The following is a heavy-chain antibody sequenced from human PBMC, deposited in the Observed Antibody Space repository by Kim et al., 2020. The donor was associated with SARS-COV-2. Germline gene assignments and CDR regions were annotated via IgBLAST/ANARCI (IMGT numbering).Heavy chain of an antibody. CDR1: GGSISSTSHY. V-gene: IGHV4-39*07. CDR2: IFYSGST. J-gene: IGHJ6*02. Sequence: SETLSLTCTVSGGSISSTSHYWGWIRQPPGQGLEWIGSIFYSGSTYHNASLKSRVTLAVDTSKNQFSLRLRSATAADTAVYYCAREEVNYHDSSTYYRSYALDVWGQGTTVTVSS. CDR3: AREEVNYHDSSTYYRSYALDV. D-gene: IGHD3-22*01.